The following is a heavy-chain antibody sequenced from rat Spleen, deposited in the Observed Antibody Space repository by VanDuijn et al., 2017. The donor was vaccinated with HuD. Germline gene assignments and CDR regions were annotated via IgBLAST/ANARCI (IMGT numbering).Heavy chain of an antibody. CDR3: ARAIAADYVMAA. CDR2: MRYDGDT. Sequence: QVQLKESGPGLVQPSQTLSLTCTVSGLSLTSNSVSWIRQPPGKGLEWMGRMRYDGDTSYNSALKSRLSVSRDTSKNQVFLKMNSLQSDDTAIYYCARAIAADYVMAAWGQGASVTVSS. CDR1: GLSLTSNS. V-gene: IGHV2-47*01. D-gene: IGHD1-2*01. J-gene: IGHJ4*01.